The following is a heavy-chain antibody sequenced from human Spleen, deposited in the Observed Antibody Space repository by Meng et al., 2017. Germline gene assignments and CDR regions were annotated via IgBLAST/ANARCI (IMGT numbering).Heavy chain of an antibody. CDR3: ARSYYGSTDAFDI. CDR1: GYSISSGYY. Sequence: SETLSLTCAVSGYSISSGYYWGWIRQPPGKGLEWIGEINHSGSTNSNPSLKSRVTISLDTSKNQFSLKLSSVTAADTAVSYCARSYYGSTDAFDIWGQGTMVTVSS. CDR2: INHSGST. J-gene: IGHJ3*02. D-gene: IGHD3-10*01. V-gene: IGHV4-38-2*01.